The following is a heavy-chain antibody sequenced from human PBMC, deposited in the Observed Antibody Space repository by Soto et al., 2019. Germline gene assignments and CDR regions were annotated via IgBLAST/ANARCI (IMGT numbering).Heavy chain of an antibody. D-gene: IGHD1-26*01. CDR3: ARVDGSYGGVVDY. V-gene: IGHV3-11*06. J-gene: IGHJ4*02. Sequence: SVKGRFTISRDNAKNSLFLQMTSLRAEDTAVYYCARVDGSYGGVVDYWGQGTLVTVSS.